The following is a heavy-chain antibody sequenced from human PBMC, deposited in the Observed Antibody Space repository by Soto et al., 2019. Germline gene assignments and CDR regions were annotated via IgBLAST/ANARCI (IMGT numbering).Heavy chain of an antibody. J-gene: IGHJ4*02. D-gene: IGHD5-18*01. CDR2: IYLGDSDT. Sequence: GESMKICCKGAGYRFTNYWIGWVRQMPGKGLEWMGIIYLGDSDTKYSPSFQGQVTMSADKSISTAYLQWSSLTASDTAMYYCASVGDTATGYYFDYWGQGTLVTVSS. V-gene: IGHV5-51*01. CDR3: ASVGDTATGYYFDY. CDR1: GYRFTNYW.